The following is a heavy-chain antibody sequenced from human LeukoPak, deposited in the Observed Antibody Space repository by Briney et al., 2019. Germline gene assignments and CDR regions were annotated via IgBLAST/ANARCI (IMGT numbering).Heavy chain of an antibody. CDR2: IHNSGRT. CDR3: ARHFPYDSGGYQNDFDI. V-gene: IGHV4-59*08. D-gene: IGHD3-22*01. Sequence: SETLSLTCTLSGDSISSYFGCWRRQPPGRGLEWLAYIHNSGRTNYNPSLKSRLTVSLDTSKSQFSLNVRSVTAADTAVYYCARHFPYDSGGYQNDFDIWGQGTMVTVSS. J-gene: IGHJ3*02. CDR1: GDSISSYF.